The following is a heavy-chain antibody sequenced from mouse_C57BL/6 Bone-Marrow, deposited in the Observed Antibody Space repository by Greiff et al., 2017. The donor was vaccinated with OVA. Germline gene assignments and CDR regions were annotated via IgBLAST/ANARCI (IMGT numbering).Heavy chain of an antibody. V-gene: IGHV14-4*01. CDR2: IDPENGDT. D-gene: IGHD2-2*01. J-gene: IGHJ3*01. CDR3: TTGGYDRFAD. Sequence: EVQLQQSGAELVRPGASVKLSCTASGFNIKDDYMHWVKQRPEQGLEWIGWIDPENGDTEYASKFQGKATITADTSSNTAYLQLSSLTSEDTAVYYCTTGGYDRFADWGQGTLVTVSA. CDR1: GFNIKDDY.